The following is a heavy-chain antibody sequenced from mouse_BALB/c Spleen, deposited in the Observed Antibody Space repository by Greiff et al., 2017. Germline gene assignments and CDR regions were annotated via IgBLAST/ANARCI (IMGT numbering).Heavy chain of an antibody. CDR2: ISDGGSYT. CDR3: AREDRGFAD. Sequence: EVQRVESGGGLVKPGGSLKLSCAASGFTFSDYYMYWVRQTPEKRLEWVATISDGGSYTYYPDSVKGRFTISRDNAKNNLYLQMSSLKSEDTAMYYCAREDRGFADWGQGTLVTVSA. J-gene: IGHJ3*01. CDR1: GFTFSDYY. V-gene: IGHV5-4*02.